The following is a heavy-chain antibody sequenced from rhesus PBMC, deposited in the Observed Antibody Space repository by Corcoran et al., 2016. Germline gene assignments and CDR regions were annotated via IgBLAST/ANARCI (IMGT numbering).Heavy chain of an antibody. CDR1: GGSISGYY. CDR2: IGGSSTGT. Sequence: QVQLQESGPGLVKPSETLSLTCAVSGGSISGYYWNWIRQPPGTGLEWIGYIGGSSTGTNYNPSLQSRVTISTDTSRNQLSLTLNSVTAADTAVYYCGRLRYTSFSYPYYYDYWGQGVLLTVSS. V-gene: IGHV4-165*01. CDR3: GRLRYTSFSYPYYYDY. D-gene: IGHD3-40*01. J-gene: IGHJ4*01.